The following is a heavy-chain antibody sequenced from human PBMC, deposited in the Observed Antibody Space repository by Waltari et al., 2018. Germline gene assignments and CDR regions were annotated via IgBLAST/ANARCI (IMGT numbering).Heavy chain of an antibody. J-gene: IGHJ3*02. CDR1: GVNIATYD. Sequence: EVQLVESGGALVQPGGSLRLSCAASGVNIATYDRYWVRQFTGKGLDWVSAVVTFGDPLYSGSVKGRFTISRENVKNSLYLQMNSLRAGDTAVYYCVRGGSDAFDIWGQGTMVTVSS. D-gene: IGHD3-16*01. CDR2: VVTFGDP. V-gene: IGHV3-13*05. CDR3: VRGGSDAFDI.